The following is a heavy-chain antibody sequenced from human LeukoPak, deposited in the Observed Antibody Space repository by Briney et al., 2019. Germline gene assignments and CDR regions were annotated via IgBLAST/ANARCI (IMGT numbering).Heavy chain of an antibody. V-gene: IGHV4-59*01. J-gene: IGHJ6*02. Sequence: SETLSLTCTVSGGSISSYYWSWIRQPPWKVLEWIGYIYDSGSTNYNPSLKSRVTISVDTSKNQFSLKLSSVTAADTAVYYCARGGSGYDSFYYYGMDVWGQGTTVTVSS. D-gene: IGHD5-12*01. CDR1: GGSISSYY. CDR3: ARGGSGYDSFYYYGMDV. CDR2: IYDSGST.